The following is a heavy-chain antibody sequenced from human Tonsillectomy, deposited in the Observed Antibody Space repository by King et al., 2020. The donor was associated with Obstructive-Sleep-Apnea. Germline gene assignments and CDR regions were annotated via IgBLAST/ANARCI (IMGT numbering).Heavy chain of an antibody. V-gene: IGHV4-59*01. CDR3: ARHEGSYVLHFDY. CDR2: IYYSGST. Sequence: VQLQESGPGLVKPSETLSLTCTVSGGSISSYYWSWLRQPPGKGLEWIGYIYYSGSTNYNPSLKSRVTISVDTSKNQFSLKLSSVTAADTAVYYCARHEGSYVLHFDYWGQGTLVTVSS. D-gene: IGHD1-26*01. CDR1: GGSISSYY. J-gene: IGHJ4*02.